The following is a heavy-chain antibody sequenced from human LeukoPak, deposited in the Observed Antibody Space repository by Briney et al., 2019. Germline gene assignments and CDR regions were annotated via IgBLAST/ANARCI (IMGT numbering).Heavy chain of an antibody. V-gene: IGHV3-21*01. Sequence: GGSLRLSCAASGFTFSSYSMNWVRQAPGKGLEWVSSISSSSSYIYYADSVKGRFTISRDNAKNSLYLQMNNLRAEDTAVYYCARGLYSSSAFTGGYWGQGTLVTVSS. CDR2: ISSSSSYI. CDR1: GFTFSSYS. D-gene: IGHD6-6*01. J-gene: IGHJ4*02. CDR3: ARGLYSSSAFTGGY.